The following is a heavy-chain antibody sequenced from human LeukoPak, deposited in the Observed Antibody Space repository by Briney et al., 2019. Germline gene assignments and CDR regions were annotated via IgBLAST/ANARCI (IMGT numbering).Heavy chain of an antibody. Sequence: ASVKVSCKASGYTFTGYYMHWVRQAPGQGLEWMGWINPNSGGTNYAQKFQGRVTMARDTSVTTAYMELSGLRSDDTAVYFCARDGTSYYYDSSGYSHYYSYYMDVWGKGTTITVSS. J-gene: IGHJ6*03. CDR3: ARDGTSYYYDSSGYSHYYSYYMDV. V-gene: IGHV1-2*02. D-gene: IGHD3-22*01. CDR1: GYTFTGYY. CDR2: INPNSGGT.